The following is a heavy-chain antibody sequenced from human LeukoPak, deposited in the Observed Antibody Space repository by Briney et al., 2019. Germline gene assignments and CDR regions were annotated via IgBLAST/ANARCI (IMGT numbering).Heavy chain of an antibody. CDR1: GYTFISYD. D-gene: IGHD3-3*01. V-gene: IGHV1-8*01. J-gene: IGHJ6*02. CDR2: MNPNSGNT. CDR3: ARRSGYYDFWSAYYNTDYYYTMDV. Sequence: ASVKVSCKASGYTFISYDINWVRQATGQGLEWMGWMNPNSGNTGSTQQFQGRVTMTRNTSISTAYMELSGLRSEDTAVYYCARRSGYYDFWSAYYNTDYYYTMDVWGQGTTVTVSS.